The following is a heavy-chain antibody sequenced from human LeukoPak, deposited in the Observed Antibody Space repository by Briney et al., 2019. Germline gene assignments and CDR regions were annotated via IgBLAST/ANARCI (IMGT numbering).Heavy chain of an antibody. CDR3: ARKVRRRIMITFGGVYGAFDI. V-gene: IGHV4-39*01. D-gene: IGHD3-16*01. CDR2: IYYSGST. CDR1: GGSISSSSYY. Sequence: SETLSLTCTVSGGSISSSSYYWGWIRQPPGKGLEWIGSIYYSGSTYYNPSLKSRVTISVDTSKNQFSLKLSSVTAADTAVYYCARKVRRRIMITFGGVYGAFDIWGQGTMVTVSS. J-gene: IGHJ3*02.